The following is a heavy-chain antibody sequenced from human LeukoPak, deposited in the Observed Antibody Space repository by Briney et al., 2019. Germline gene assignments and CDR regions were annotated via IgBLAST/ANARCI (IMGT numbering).Heavy chain of an antibody. CDR1: GYTFTGYY. CDR2: INPNTAGT. D-gene: IGHD4-11*01. Sequence: ASVKVSCKASGYTFTGYYFHWVRQAPGQGLEWMGWINPNTAGTNYAQKFLGGVTLTWDTSISTAYMELNRLTSDDTAVYYRATSAGDYRAGHYYYMGVWGKGTSVTVSS. V-gene: IGHV1-2*02. J-gene: IGHJ6*03. CDR3: ATSAGDYRAGHYYYMGV.